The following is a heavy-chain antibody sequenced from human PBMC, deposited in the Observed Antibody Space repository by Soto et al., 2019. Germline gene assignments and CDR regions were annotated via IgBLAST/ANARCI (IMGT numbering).Heavy chain of an antibody. Sequence: GESLKISCQGSGYNSVNSWIGWVRQVPGKGLEWMGLIYPGDSDGRHSPSFKGQITISVDKSINTAYLRWSSLKISDTAIYYCARGEMSCSGGTCYSAWFDPWGQGTRVTVSS. CDR1: GYNSVNSW. CDR2: IYPGDSDG. CDR3: ARGEMSCSGGTCYSAWFDP. V-gene: IGHV5-51*01. J-gene: IGHJ5*02. D-gene: IGHD2-15*01.